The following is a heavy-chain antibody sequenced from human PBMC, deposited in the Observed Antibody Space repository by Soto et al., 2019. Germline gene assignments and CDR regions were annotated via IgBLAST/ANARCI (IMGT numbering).Heavy chain of an antibody. CDR1: GASISSGDFY. CDR2: IITGGST. Sequence: LSLTCTVSGASISSGDFYWSWIRQHPGKGLEWIGDIITGGSTNYNPSLKSRVTISVDTSKNQFSLKVSSVTAADTAVYYCARGRRAGWFDPWGQGTLVTVSS. V-gene: IGHV4-31*03. D-gene: IGHD3-10*01. CDR3: ARGRRAGWFDP. J-gene: IGHJ5*02.